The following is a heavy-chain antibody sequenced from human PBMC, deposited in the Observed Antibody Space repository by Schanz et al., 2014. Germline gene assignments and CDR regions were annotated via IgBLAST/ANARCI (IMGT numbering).Heavy chain of an antibody. Sequence: VQLVESGGGLVKPGGSLRLSCAASGFTFSSSSMNWVRQAPGKGLEWVSSIGSSSTYIFYSDSVKGRFTISRDNAKNSLYLQMNSLRAEDTAVYYCARRKHAFDIWGQGTMVTVSS. J-gene: IGHJ3*02. CDR2: IGSSSTYI. V-gene: IGHV3-21*02. CDR3: ARRKHAFDI. CDR1: GFTFSSSS.